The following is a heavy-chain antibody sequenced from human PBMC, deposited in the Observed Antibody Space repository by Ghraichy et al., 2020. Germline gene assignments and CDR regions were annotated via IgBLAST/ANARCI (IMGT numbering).Heavy chain of an antibody. Sequence: SQTLSLTCAVYGGSFSGYYWSWIRQPPGKGLEWIGEINHSGSTNYNPSLKSRVTISVDTSKNQFSLKLSSVTAADTAVYYCARSGRTTVTTSYGMDVWGQGTTVTVSS. CDR1: GGSFSGYY. V-gene: IGHV4-34*01. D-gene: IGHD4-17*01. CDR2: INHSGST. CDR3: ARSGRTTVTTSYGMDV. J-gene: IGHJ6*02.